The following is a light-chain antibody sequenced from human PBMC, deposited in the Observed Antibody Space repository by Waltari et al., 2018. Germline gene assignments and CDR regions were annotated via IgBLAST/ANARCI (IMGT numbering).Light chain of an antibody. CDR1: QGISNY. V-gene: IGKV1-27*01. CDR2: AAS. CDR3: QKYDSVPFT. J-gene: IGKJ3*01. Sequence: DIQMTQSPSSLSASVGDRVTITCRASQGISNYLAWYQQTPGKVPKLLIYAASTLQSGVPSRFRGSGSGTDFTLTISGLQPEDVATYYCQKYDSVPFTFGPGTKLDI.